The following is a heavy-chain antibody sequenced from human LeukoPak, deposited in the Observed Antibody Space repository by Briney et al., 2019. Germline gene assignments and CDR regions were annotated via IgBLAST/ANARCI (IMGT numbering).Heavy chain of an antibody. D-gene: IGHD2-15*01. CDR1: GFTFSSYD. V-gene: IGHV3-13*01. CDR2: IGTAGDT. J-gene: IGHJ4*02. Sequence: GGSLRLSCAASGFTFSSYDMHWVRQATGKGLEWVSAIGTAGDTYYPGSVKGRFTISRDNSKNTLYLQMNSLRAEDTAVYYCARDYCSGGSCYSLPGYWGQGTLVTVSS. CDR3: ARDYCSGGSCYSLPGY.